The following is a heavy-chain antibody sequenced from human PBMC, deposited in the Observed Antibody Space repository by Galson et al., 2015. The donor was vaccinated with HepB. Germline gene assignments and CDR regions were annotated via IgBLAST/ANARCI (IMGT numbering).Heavy chain of an antibody. CDR2: ISGSGGST. CDR1: GFTFSSYA. J-gene: IGHJ2*01. V-gene: IGHV3-23*01. CDR3: AKDRYYDSSGYYVLPRYFDL. D-gene: IGHD3-22*01. Sequence: SLRLSCAASGFTFSSYAMSWVRQAPGKGLEWVSAISGSGGSTYYADSVKGRFTISRDNSKNTLYLQMNSLRAEDTAVYYCAKDRYYDSSGYYVLPRYFDLWGRGTLVTVSS.